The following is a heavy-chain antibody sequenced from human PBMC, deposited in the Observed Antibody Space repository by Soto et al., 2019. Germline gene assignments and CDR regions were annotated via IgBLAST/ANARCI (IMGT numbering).Heavy chain of an antibody. Sequence: PSETLSLTCTVSGGSISSGDYYWSWIRQPPGKGLEWIGYIYYSGSTYYNPSLKSRVNISVDTSPNQFSLKLSSVTAADTAVYYCARSGDYYDSSGSVKAFDIWGQGTMVTVSS. D-gene: IGHD3-22*01. V-gene: IGHV4-30-4*01. CDR3: ARSGDYYDSSGSVKAFDI. CDR2: IYYSGST. CDR1: GGSISSGDYY. J-gene: IGHJ3*02.